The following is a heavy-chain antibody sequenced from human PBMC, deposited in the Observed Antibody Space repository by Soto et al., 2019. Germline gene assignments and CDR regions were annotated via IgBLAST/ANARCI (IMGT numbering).Heavy chain of an antibody. V-gene: IGHV4-4*02. D-gene: IGHD3-3*01. J-gene: IGHJ6*02. CDR3: ARGGKSGSFSYYGMDV. CDR1: GGSISSSNW. Sequence: SETLSLTCAVSGGSISSSNWWSWVRQPPEKGLEWIGEIYHSGNTNYNPSLKSRVTISVDRSKNQFSLKLSSVTAADTAVYYCARGGKSGSFSYYGMDVWGRGTTVTVSS. CDR2: IYHSGNT.